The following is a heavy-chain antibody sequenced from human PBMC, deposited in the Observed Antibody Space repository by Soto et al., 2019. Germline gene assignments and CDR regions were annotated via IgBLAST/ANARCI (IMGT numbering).Heavy chain of an antibody. CDR2: ISSSSSTI. V-gene: IGHV3-48*01. J-gene: IGHJ4*02. CDR3: ASPGGQQLLEPIKYYYDSSGSGIDY. D-gene: IGHD3-22*01. Sequence: PGGSLRLSCAASGFTFSSYSMNWVRQAPGKGLEWVSYISSSSSTIYYADSVKGRFTISRDNAKNSLYLQMNSLRAGDTAVYYCASPGGQQLLEPIKYYYDSSGSGIDYWGQGTLVTVSS. CDR1: GFTFSSYS.